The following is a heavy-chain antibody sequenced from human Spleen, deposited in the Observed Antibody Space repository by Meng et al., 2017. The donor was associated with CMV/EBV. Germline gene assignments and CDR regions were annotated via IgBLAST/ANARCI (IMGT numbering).Heavy chain of an antibody. CDR3: ARAGYYDSNGMDV. Sequence: SETLSLTCSVSGGSLTTSTYYWGWVRQPPGKGLEWIGTIYYSGSTYYNPSLKSRVTISVDSSKNQFSLKLSSVTAADTAVYYCARAGYYDSNGMDVWGQGTTVTVSS. D-gene: IGHD3-22*01. V-gene: IGHV4-39*07. J-gene: IGHJ6*02. CDR2: IYYSGST. CDR1: GGSLTTSTYY.